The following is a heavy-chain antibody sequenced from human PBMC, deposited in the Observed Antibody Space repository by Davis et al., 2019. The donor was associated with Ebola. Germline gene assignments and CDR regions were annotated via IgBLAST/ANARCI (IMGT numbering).Heavy chain of an antibody. D-gene: IGHD3-3*01. CDR2: ISGSGGST. J-gene: IGHJ6*02. V-gene: IGHV3-23*01. CDR1: GFTFSSYA. Sequence: GESLKISCAASGFTFSSYAMSWVRQAPGKGLEWVSAISGSGGSTYYADSVKGRFTISRDNSKNTLYLQMNSLRAEDTAVYYCARDRNYDVWSDWGAMDVWGQGTTVTVSS. CDR3: ARDRNYDVWSDWGAMDV.